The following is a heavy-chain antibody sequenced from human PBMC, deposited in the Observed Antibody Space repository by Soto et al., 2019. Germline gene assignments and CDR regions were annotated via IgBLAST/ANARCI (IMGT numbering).Heavy chain of an antibody. D-gene: IGHD5-18*01. CDR1: GGSISSYY. J-gene: IGHJ5*02. V-gene: IGHV4-59*01. CDR2: IYYSGST. CDR3: ARYADTATPWFDP. Sequence: QVQLQEPGPGLVKPSETLSLTCTVSGGSISSYYWSWIRQPPGKGLEWIGYIYYSGSTNYNPSLKSRVTISVDTSKNQFSLKLSSVTAADTAVYYCARYADTATPWFDPWGQGTLVTVSS.